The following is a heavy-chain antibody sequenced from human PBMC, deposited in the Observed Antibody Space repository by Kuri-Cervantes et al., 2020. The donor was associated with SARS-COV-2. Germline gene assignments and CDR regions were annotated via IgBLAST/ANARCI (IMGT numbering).Heavy chain of an antibody. CDR1: GFTFSSYS. D-gene: IGHD2-2*01. V-gene: IGHV3-21*01. CDR2: ISSSSYI. J-gene: IGHJ4*02. Sequence: GESLKISCAASGFTFSSYSMNWVRQAPGKGLEWVSSISSSSYIYYADSVKGRFTISRDNAKNSLYLQMNSLRAEDTAVYYCARDRGPAAKSYSDYWGQGTLVTVSS. CDR3: ARDRGPAAKSYSDY.